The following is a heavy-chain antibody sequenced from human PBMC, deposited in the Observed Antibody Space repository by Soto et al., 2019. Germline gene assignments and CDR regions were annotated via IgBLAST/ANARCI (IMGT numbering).Heavy chain of an antibody. D-gene: IGHD1-7*01. CDR3: ANDRRAGGNYGFYSDF. CDR1: GFTFSSYG. J-gene: IGHJ4*02. CDR2: SSATGAGT. Sequence: PGGSLRLSCAASGFTFSSYGMTWVRQAPGKGLEWVSFSSATGAGTYYADSVKGRFTISRDNSKNTLYLQMTSLRADDTAVYYRANDRRAGGNYGFYSDFWGQGALVTVSS. V-gene: IGHV3-23*01.